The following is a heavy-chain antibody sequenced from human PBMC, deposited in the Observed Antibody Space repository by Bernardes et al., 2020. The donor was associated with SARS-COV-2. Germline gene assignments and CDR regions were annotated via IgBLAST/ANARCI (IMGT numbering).Heavy chain of an antibody. CDR3: ARERWNTAGPYYYGMDV. J-gene: IGHJ6*02. D-gene: IGHD5-18*01. CDR1: GYIFTAYY. V-gene: IGHV1-2*02. CDR2: IDPNSGGP. Sequence: ASVKVSCKASGYIFTAYYIHWVRRAPGQGLEWMGWIDPNSGGPNYAQNFQGRVIMTRDTSISTAYLELSRLRSDDTALYYCARERWNTAGPYYYGMDVWGQGTTVTVSS.